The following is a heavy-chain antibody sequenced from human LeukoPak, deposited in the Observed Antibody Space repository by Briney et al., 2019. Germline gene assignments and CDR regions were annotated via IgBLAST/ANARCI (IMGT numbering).Heavy chain of an antibody. CDR3: ARDHGLLGYYYGMDV. CDR2: IIPIFGIA. J-gene: IGHJ6*02. Sequence: ASVKVSCKASGGTFSSYAISWVRQAPGQGLEWMGRIIPIFGIANYAQKFQGGVTITADKSTSTAYMELSSLRSEDTAVYYCARDHGLLGYYYGMDVWGQGTTVTVSS. D-gene: IGHD2-15*01. CDR1: GGTFSSYA. V-gene: IGHV1-69*04.